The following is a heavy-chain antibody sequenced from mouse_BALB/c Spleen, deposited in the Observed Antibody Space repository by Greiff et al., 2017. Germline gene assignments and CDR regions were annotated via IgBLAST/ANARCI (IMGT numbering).Heavy chain of an antibody. CDR1: GDSITSGY. CDR3: ARYPSTGTGSYWYFDV. J-gene: IGHJ1*01. CDR2: ISYSGST. D-gene: IGHD4-1*02. V-gene: IGHV3-8*02. Sequence: EVKLMESGPSLVKPSQTLSLTCSVTGDSITSGYWNWIRKFPGNKLEYMGYISYSGSTYYNPSLKSRISITRDTSKNQYYLQLNSVTTEDTATYYCARYPSTGTGSYWYFDVWGAGTTVTVSS.